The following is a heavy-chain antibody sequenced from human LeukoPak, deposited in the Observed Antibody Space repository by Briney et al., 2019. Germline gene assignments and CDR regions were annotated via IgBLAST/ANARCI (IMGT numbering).Heavy chain of an antibody. CDR3: ARCWGSVDY. D-gene: IGHD7-27*01. Sequence: SETLSLTCTVSGGSISSYYWSWIRQPPGKGLEWIGYIYYSGSTNYNPSLKSRVTISVDTSKNQFSLKLSSVTAADTAVYYCARCWGSVDYWGQGTLVTVSS. V-gene: IGHV4-59*08. CDR2: IYYSGST. CDR1: GGSISSYY. J-gene: IGHJ4*02.